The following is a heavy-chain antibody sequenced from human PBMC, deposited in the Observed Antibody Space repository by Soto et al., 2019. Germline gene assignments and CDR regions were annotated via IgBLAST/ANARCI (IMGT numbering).Heavy chain of an antibody. J-gene: IGHJ4*02. CDR3: AREVTAVAGTWGLDY. Sequence: QVQLVESGGGVVQPGRSLRLSCAASGFTFSSYGMHWVRQAPGKGLEWVAVIWYDGSNKYYADSVKGRFTISRDNSKNTLYLQMNSLRAEDTAVYYCAREVTAVAGTWGLDYWGQGTLVTVSS. D-gene: IGHD6-19*01. CDR2: IWYDGSNK. CDR1: GFTFSSYG. V-gene: IGHV3-33*01.